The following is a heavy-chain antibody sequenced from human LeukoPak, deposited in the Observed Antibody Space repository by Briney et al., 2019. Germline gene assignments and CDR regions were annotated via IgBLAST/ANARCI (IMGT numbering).Heavy chain of an antibody. CDR3: SRSTWRYTMDV. CDR2: IRNTVYGGTI. D-gene: IGHD5-24*01. V-gene: IGHV3-49*03. J-gene: IGHJ6*02. Sequence: PGGSLRLSCSVSGFTFADYDMSWLSQAPGKGLEWVGFIRNTVYGGTIKYAAAVKGRFTISRDDSKSIAYLQMNSLQSEDTAVYFCSRSTWRYTMDVWGQGTTVTVSS. CDR1: GFTFADYD.